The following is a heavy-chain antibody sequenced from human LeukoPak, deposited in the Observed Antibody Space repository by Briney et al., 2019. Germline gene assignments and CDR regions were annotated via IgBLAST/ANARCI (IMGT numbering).Heavy chain of an antibody. J-gene: IGHJ3*02. CDR3: ARVSSPWSPRDAFDI. V-gene: IGHV6-1*01. CDR2: TYYKSKWYN. CDR1: GDGVSSNSAT. Sequence: SQTLSLTCAISGDGVSSNSATWNWIRQSPSRGLEWLGRTYYKSKWYNDYAVSVKSRITINSDTSKNQFSLQLNSVTPEDTAVYYCARVSSPWSPRDAFDIWGQGTMITVSS. D-gene: IGHD1-26*01.